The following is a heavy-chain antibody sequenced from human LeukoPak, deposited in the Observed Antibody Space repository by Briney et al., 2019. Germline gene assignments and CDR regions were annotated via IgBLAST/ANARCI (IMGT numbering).Heavy chain of an antibody. CDR1: GGSVSISNYY. CDR3: VRDSSGYYPIFDY. Sequence: SETLSLTCTVSGGSVSISNYYWGWVRQPPGKGLEWIGSIYYSGNTYYNSSLKSRVIISVDTSKNQFSLKLSYVTAADTAVYYCVRDSSGYYPIFDYWGQGTLVTVSS. J-gene: IGHJ4*02. V-gene: IGHV4-39*07. D-gene: IGHD3-22*01. CDR2: IYYSGNT.